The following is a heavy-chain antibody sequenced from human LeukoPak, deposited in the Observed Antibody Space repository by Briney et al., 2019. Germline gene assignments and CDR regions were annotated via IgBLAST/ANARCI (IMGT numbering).Heavy chain of an antibody. V-gene: IGHV4-34*01. J-gene: IGHJ4*02. CDR1: GGSFSGYY. CDR2: INHSGST. CDR3: AIGYTSGWYRDDY. D-gene: IGHD6-19*01. Sequence: SETLSLTCAGYGGSFSGYYWSWIRQPPGKGLEWIGEINHSGSTNYTPSLKSRVTLSLDTSKNQFSLKLNSVTAADTAVYYCAIGYTSGWYRDDYWGQGTLVTVSS.